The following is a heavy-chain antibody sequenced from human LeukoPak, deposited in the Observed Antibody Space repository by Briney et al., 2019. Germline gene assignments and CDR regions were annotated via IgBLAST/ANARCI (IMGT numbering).Heavy chain of an antibody. CDR1: GGTFSSYA. D-gene: IGHD6-13*01. CDR3: ARAGYSSTLWGHYYYYYMDV. Sequence: AASVKVSCKASGGTFSSYAISWVRQAPGQGLEWMGGIIPIFGTANYAQKFQGRVTITTDESTSTAYMELSSLRSEDTAVYYCARAGYSSTLWGHYYYYYMDVWGKGTTVTVSS. V-gene: IGHV1-69*05. J-gene: IGHJ6*03. CDR2: IIPIFGTA.